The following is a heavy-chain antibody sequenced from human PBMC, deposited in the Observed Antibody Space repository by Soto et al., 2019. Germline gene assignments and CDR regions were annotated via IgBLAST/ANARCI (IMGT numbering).Heavy chain of an antibody. J-gene: IGHJ4*02. Sequence: QVQLQESGPGLVKPLETLSLTCTVSGGSISSYYWSWIRQPPGKGLEWIGYIYYSGSTNYNPSLKSRVTISVDTSKNQFSLKLSSVTAADTAVYYCARESGSYYDFDYWGQGTLVTVSS. CDR1: GGSISSYY. D-gene: IGHD1-26*01. V-gene: IGHV4-59*01. CDR2: IYYSGST. CDR3: ARESGSYYDFDY.